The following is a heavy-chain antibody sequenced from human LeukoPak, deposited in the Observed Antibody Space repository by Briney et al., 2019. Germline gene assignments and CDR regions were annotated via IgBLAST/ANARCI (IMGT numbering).Heavy chain of an antibody. Sequence: GGSLRLSCAASGFTFNDYYMSWIRQAPGKGLEWVSAISGSGGSTYYADSVKGRFTISRDNSKNTLYLQMNSLRAEDTAVYYCAKVRYSRRSLWYRFDYWGQGTLVTVSS. J-gene: IGHJ4*02. CDR2: ISGSGGST. V-gene: IGHV3-23*01. CDR3: AKVRYSRRSLWYRFDY. D-gene: IGHD1-26*01. CDR1: GFTFNDYY.